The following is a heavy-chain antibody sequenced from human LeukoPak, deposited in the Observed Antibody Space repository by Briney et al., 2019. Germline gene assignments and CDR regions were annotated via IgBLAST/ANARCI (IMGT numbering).Heavy chain of an antibody. D-gene: IGHD2-2*01. CDR3: ARAVPAAMSDAFDI. CDR2: IYYSGST. Sequence: SETLSLTCTVSGGSLSSYYWSWIRQPPGKGLEWSGYIYYSGSTNYNPSLKSRVTISVDTSKNQFSLKLSSVTAADTAVYYCARAVPAAMSDAFDIWGQGTMVTVSS. V-gene: IGHV4-59*01. J-gene: IGHJ3*02. CDR1: GGSLSSYY.